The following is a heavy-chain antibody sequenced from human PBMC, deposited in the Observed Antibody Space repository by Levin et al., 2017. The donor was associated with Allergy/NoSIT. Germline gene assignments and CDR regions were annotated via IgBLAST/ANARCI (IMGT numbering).Heavy chain of an antibody. CDR3: ARGPGVFWCGYMISRYYYGRDV. J-gene: IGHJ6*02. CDR2: MNPNSGNT. Sequence: GASVKVSCKASGYTFTSYDINWVRQATGQGLEWMGWMNPNSGNTGYAQKFQGRVTMTRNTSIRTAYMELSSLKSEDTAVYYCARGPGVFWCGYMISRYYYGRDVWGQGTTVTVSS. V-gene: IGHV1-8*01. D-gene: IGHD3-3*01. CDR1: GYTFTSYD.